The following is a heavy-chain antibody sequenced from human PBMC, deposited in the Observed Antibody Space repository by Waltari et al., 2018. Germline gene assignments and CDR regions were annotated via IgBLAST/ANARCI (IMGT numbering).Heavy chain of an antibody. CDR2: IIPILGIA. CDR3: ARARIVVVAAPHSAFDI. D-gene: IGHD2-15*01. J-gene: IGHJ3*02. V-gene: IGHV1-69*04. Sequence: QVQLVQSGAEVKKPGSSVKVSCKASGGTFSSYAISWVRQAPGQGLEWMGGIIPILGIANYAQKFQGRVTITADESTSTAYMELSSLRSEDTAVYYCARARIVVVAAPHSAFDIWGQGTMVTVSS. CDR1: GGTFSSYA.